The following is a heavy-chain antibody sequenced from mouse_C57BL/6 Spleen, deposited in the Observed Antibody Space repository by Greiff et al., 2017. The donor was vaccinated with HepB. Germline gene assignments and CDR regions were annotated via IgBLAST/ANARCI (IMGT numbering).Heavy chain of an antibody. CDR1: GYAFTNYL. Sequence: LVRPGTSVKVSCKASGYAFTNYLIEWVKQRPGQGLEWIGVINPGSGGTNYNEKFKGKATLTADKSSSTAYMQLSSLTSEDSAVYFCARSHYYYGSSYDYWGQGTTLTVSS. J-gene: IGHJ2*01. D-gene: IGHD1-1*01. CDR2: INPGSGGT. CDR3: ARSHYYYGSSYDY. V-gene: IGHV1-54*01.